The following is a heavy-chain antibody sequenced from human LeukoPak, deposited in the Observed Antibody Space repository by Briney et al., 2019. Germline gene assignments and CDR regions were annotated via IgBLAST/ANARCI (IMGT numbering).Heavy chain of an antibody. CDR2: IYSGGST. J-gene: IGHJ6*02. CDR1: GFTVSSNY. V-gene: IGHV3-53*01. Sequence: GGSLRLSCAASGFTVSSNYMSWVRQAPGKGLKWVSVIYSGGSTYHADSVKGRFTISRDNSKNTLYLQMNSLRAEDTAVYYCARGCPYYYGMDVWGQGTTVTVSS. CDR3: ARGCPYYYGMDV.